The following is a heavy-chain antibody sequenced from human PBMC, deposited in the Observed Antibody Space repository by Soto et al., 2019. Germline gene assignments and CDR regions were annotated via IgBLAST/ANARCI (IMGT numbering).Heavy chain of an antibody. J-gene: IGHJ3*02. V-gene: IGHV1-2*02. D-gene: IGHD6-13*01. Sequence: ASVKVSCKASGYTFTGYYMHWVRQAPGQGLEWMGWINPNSGGTNYAQKFQGRVTMTRDTSISTAYMELSRLRSDDTAVYYCARDEYGYSSSWSAFDIWGQGTMVTVSS. CDR3: ARDEYGYSSSWSAFDI. CDR2: INPNSGGT. CDR1: GYTFTGYY.